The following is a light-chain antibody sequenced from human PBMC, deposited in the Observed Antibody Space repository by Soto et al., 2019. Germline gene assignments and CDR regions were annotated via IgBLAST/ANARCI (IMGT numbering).Light chain of an antibody. V-gene: IGKV3D-15*01. CDR1: QNVGSS. Sequence: EIVMTQSPATLSVSPGERATLSCRASQNVGSSLAWYQQPPGQAPRLLIYDASTRATGIPARFSGSGSGTEFPPTITGLQAADFAVSSCHQYNHWPPLFTFGPGNTLEIK. J-gene: IGKJ3*01. CDR2: DAS. CDR3: HQYNHWPPLFT.